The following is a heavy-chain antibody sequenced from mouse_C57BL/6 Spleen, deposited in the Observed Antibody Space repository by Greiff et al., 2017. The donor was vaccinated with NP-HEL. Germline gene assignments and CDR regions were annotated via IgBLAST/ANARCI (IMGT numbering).Heavy chain of an antibody. J-gene: IGHJ4*01. CDR3: ARYPSYYAMDY. Sequence: EVQLQQSVAELVRPGASVKLSCTASGFTIKNTYMHWVKQRPEQGLEWIGRIDPANGNTKYAPKFQGKATITSDTSANTAYLQLSSLTSEDTAIYYCARYPSYYAMDYWGQGTSVTVSS. CDR1: GFTIKNTY. CDR2: IDPANGNT. V-gene: IGHV14-3*01.